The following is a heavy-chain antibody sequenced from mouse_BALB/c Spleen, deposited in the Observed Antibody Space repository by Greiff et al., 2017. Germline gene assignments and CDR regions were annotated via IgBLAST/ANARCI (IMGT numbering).Heavy chain of an antibody. D-gene: IGHD1-1*01. CDR2: IYPGDGDT. CDR1: GYTFTSYW. V-gene: IGHV1-87*01. J-gene: IGHJ2*01. CDR3: ARRCITTVGDY. Sequence: QVQLKQSGAELARPGASVKLSCKASGYTFTSYWMQWVKQRPGQGLEWIGAIYPGDGDTRYTQKFKGKATLTADKSSSTAYMQLSSLASEDSAVYYCARRCITTVGDYWGQGTTLTVSS.